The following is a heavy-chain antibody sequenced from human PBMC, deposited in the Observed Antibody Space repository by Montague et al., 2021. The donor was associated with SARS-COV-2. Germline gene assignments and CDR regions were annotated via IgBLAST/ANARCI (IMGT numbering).Heavy chain of an antibody. CDR1: GGSISSFY. J-gene: IGHJ4*02. Sequence: SETLSLTCTVSGGSISSFYWNWFRQPPGKGLGWMGYISNSGSTNYNPSLTIRVTMSVDTSKTQFSLKVNSVTAADTAVYYCARHYRATLPAVYWGQGTRVTVSS. CDR3: ARHYRATLPAVY. D-gene: IGHD2-15*01. V-gene: IGHV4-59*08. CDR2: ISNSGST.